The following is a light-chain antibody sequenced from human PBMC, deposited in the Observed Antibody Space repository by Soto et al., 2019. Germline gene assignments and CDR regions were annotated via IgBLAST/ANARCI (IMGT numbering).Light chain of an antibody. CDR1: QSPVTSDGNTY. Sequence: DVVMTQSPLSLSVIPGQPASISCRSSQSPVTSDGNTYLNWFHQRPGQSPRRLIYKISNRDSGVTDRFIGSGSGTEFTLKISRVEAEEVGIYYCMQGTSWPYTFGQGTKLEI. J-gene: IGKJ2*01. V-gene: IGKV2-30*01. CDR2: KIS. CDR3: MQGTSWPYT.